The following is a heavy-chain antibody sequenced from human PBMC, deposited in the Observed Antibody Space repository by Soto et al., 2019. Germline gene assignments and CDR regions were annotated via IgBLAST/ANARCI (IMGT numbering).Heavy chain of an antibody. CDR2: INAANGDI. Sequence: QVQLVQSGAEVKKPGASVKVSCRASGYTFTAYPLHWVRQAPGQRLEWMGWINAANGDIGYSREFQGRVTITRDTSASTVYMEVSSLTSEDPAVYYWAKKDYYAAGVYHFDHWGQGTLVTVSS. D-gene: IGHD3-10*01. J-gene: IGHJ4*02. V-gene: IGHV1-3*01. CDR3: AKKDYYAAGVYHFDH. CDR1: GYTFTAYP.